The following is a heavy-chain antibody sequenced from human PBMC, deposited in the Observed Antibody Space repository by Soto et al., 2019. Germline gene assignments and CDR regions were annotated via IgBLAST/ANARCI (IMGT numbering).Heavy chain of an antibody. CDR1: GCSISIVDYY. J-gene: IGHJ6*02. CDR3: ARITSLLGDYYGMDV. CDR2: IYYSGNT. D-gene: IGHD3-16*02. Sequence: SETLSLTFTVSGCSISIVDYYWSWIRQPPGKGLERIGSIYYSGNTYYNPSLKSRVTISVETSNNNFSLKMSSVTAADTAVYYCARITSLLGDYYGMDVWGPGTTLTVS. V-gene: IGHV4-30-4*01.